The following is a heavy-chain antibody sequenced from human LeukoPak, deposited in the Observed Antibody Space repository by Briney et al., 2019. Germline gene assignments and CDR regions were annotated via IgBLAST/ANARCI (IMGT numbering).Heavy chain of an antibody. CDR3: ARGWQFGGMGIDY. CDR1: GGSISSSSYY. J-gene: IGHJ4*02. V-gene: IGHV4-39*07. D-gene: IGHD3-10*01. CDR2: IYYSGST. Sequence: SETLSLTCTVSGGSISSSSYYWGWIRQPPGKGLEWIGSIYYSGSTYYNPSLKSRVTMSVDTSKNQFSLKLSSVTAADTAVYYCARGWQFGGMGIDYWGQGTLVTVSS.